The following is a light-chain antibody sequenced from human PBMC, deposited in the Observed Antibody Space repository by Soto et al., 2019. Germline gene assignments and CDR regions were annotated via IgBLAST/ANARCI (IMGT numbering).Light chain of an antibody. Sequence: QSVLTQPRSVSGSPGQSVTISCTGTSSVVGGYNYVSWYQQHPGKVPRLVIYGVTQRPSGVPDRFSASRSGNTASLTISGLQAEDEADYYCCSYAGSYPYVFGTGTKVTVL. V-gene: IGLV2-11*01. CDR3: CSYAGSYPYV. CDR1: SSVVGGYNY. CDR2: GVT. J-gene: IGLJ1*01.